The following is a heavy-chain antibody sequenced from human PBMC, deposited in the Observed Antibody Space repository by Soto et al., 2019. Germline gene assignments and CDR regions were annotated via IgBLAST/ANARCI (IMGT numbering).Heavy chain of an antibody. CDR3: ARAGVNYYYYYYGMDV. D-gene: IGHD3-10*01. V-gene: IGHV3-21*01. CDR1: GFTFSSYS. CDR2: ISSSSSYI. J-gene: IGHJ6*02. Sequence: GGSLRLSCAASGFTFSSYSMNWVRQAPGKGLEWVSSISSSSSYIYYADSVKGRFTISRDNAKNSLYLQMNSLRAEDTAVYYCARAGVNYYYYYYGMDVWGQGTTVTVSS.